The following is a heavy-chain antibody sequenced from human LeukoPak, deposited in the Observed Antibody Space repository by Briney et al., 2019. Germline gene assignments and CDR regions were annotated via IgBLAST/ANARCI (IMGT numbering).Heavy chain of an antibody. CDR2: INSSGGRT. CDR1: GFTFSSSA. V-gene: IGHV3-23*01. CDR3: ARVGPMFPPGYMDV. J-gene: IGHJ6*03. Sequence: GGSLRLSCTTSGFTFSSSAMSWVRQAPGKGLEWVSDINSSGGRTYYADSVKGRFTISRDNSKNTLFLQMNSLRAEDTAVYYCARVGPMFPPGYMDVWGKGTTVTVSS. D-gene: IGHD3-10*02.